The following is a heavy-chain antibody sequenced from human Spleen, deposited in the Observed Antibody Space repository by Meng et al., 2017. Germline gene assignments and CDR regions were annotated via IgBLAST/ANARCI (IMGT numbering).Heavy chain of an antibody. CDR1: GLSFTDAW. J-gene: IGHJ4*02. CDR3: ATGAAAADH. D-gene: IGHD6-13*01. V-gene: IGHV3-15*01. Sequence: EGEGGGCGGGLAKPGGSLRFSCVVSGLSFTDAWMSWVRQAPGKGLEWVGRIKRNSDGGKIDYAAPVKGRFTISRDDSKNTLYLQMDSLITEDTAVYFCATGAAAADHWGQGTLVTVSS. CDR2: IKRNSDGGKI.